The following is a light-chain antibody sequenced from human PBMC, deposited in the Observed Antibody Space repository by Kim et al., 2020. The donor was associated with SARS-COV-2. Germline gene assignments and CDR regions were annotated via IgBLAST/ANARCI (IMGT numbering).Light chain of an antibody. Sequence: DIQMTQSPSTLSASVGDRVTLTCRASQSVSQWLAWYQQKPGKAPKLLIYDGSNLQSGVPSRFSGSGSGTEFTLTISSLQPDDFAIYYSQHRQTFGQGTKVDIK. CDR1: QSVSQW. V-gene: IGKV1-5*01. CDR2: DGS. CDR3: QHRQT. J-gene: IGKJ1*01.